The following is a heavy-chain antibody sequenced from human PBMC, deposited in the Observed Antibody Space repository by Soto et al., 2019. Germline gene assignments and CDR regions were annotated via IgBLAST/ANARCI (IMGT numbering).Heavy chain of an antibody. D-gene: IGHD6-19*01. CDR3: ASALESSGRYGAY. Sequence: EVQLVESGGGLVKPGGSLRLSCAASGFTFSSYSMNWVRQAPGKGLEWVSSISSSGSYIYYADSVKGRFTISRDNAKSSLYLQMNSLRAEDTVVYYCASALESSGRYGAYWGQGTLVTVSS. CDR1: GFTFSSYS. J-gene: IGHJ4*02. CDR2: ISSSGSYI. V-gene: IGHV3-21*01.